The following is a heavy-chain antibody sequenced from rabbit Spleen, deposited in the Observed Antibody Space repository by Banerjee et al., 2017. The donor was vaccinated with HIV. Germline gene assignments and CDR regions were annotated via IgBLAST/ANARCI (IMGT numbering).Heavy chain of an antibody. Sequence: QSLEESGGGLVQPEGSLALTCKASGFSFSSSDYICWVRQAPGKGLEWISCIAGSSSGFTYSAPWAKGRFTISKTSSTTVTLQMTSQTAADTATYFCARDTGSSFSSYGMDLWGPGTLVPVS. V-gene: IGHV1S40*01. J-gene: IGHJ6*01. CDR2: IAGSSSGFT. CDR1: GFSFSSSDY. D-gene: IGHD8-1*01. CDR3: ARDTGSSFSSYGMDL.